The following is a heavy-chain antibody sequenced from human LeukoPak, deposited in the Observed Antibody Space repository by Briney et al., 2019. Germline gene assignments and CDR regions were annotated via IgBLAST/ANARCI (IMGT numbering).Heavy chain of an antibody. Sequence: SVKVSCKASGGTFYSYAINWVRQAPGQRREGMGGSVPIFGTINFAPKFQGRVTITADESTSTAYMELTSLKSEDTAVYYCARGTTVTTAVLVPNDAFDIWGQGTMVTVSS. CDR2: SVPIFGTI. D-gene: IGHD4-17*01. CDR3: ARGTTVTTAVLVPNDAFDI. CDR1: GGTFYSYA. V-gene: IGHV1-69*13. J-gene: IGHJ3*02.